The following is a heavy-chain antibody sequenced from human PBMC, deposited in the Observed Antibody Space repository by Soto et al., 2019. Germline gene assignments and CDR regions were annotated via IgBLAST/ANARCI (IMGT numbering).Heavy chain of an antibody. D-gene: IGHD1-26*01. CDR3: ARFSGSYTRGLDY. V-gene: IGHV3-72*01. CDR2: SRNKANSYST. Sequence: EVQLVESGGGLVQPGGSLRLSCAASGFTFSDHYMDWVRQAPGKGLEWVGRSRNKANSYSTEYAASVKGRFTISRDESKNSLYLQMNSVKTEDTAVYYCARFSGSYTRGLDYWGQGTLVTVSS. J-gene: IGHJ4*02. CDR1: GFTFSDHY.